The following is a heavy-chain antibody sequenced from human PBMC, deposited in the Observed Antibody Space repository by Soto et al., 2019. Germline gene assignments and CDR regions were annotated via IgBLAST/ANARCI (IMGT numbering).Heavy chain of an antibody. CDR2: MSATGGA. V-gene: IGHV4-4*07. CDR1: GDSISNYY. D-gene: IGHD1-26*01. J-gene: IGHJ3*02. Sequence: SETLSLTCNVSGDSISNYYWTWIRQSAGKGLEWIGRMSATGGAAYNPSLKSRLTLSRDTSKNELSLSLKFVTAADAAVYFCTRDQSGTPDIWGQGTMVTVPS. CDR3: TRDQSGTPDI.